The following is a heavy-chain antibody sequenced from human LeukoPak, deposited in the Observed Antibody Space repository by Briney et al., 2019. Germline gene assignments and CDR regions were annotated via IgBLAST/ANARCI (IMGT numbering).Heavy chain of an antibody. V-gene: IGHV3-7*01. CDR1: GFTYSNYW. J-gene: IGHJ4*02. CDR3: ASGRQLGY. CDR2: IKEDGSEK. D-gene: IGHD6-13*01. Sequence: GGSLRLSCAASGFTYSNYWMSWVRQVPGKGLEWVANIKEDGSEKYYVDSVKGRFTISRDNARNSLYLQMNSLRAEDTAVYYCASGRQLGYWGQGTLVTVSP.